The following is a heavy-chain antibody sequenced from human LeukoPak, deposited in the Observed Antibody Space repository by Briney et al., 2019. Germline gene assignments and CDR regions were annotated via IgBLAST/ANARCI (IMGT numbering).Heavy chain of an antibody. D-gene: IGHD3-10*01. Sequence: GGSLRLSCAASGFTFSSYAMSWVHQAPGKGLEWVSTISDSGGSTYYADSVKGRFTISRDNSKNTLYLQMNSLRAEDTAIHYCAKVPYSDYGSGRPPFMDVWGQGTTVAASS. J-gene: IGHJ6*02. CDR3: AKVPYSDYGSGRPPFMDV. V-gene: IGHV3-23*01. CDR2: ISDSGGST. CDR1: GFTFSSYA.